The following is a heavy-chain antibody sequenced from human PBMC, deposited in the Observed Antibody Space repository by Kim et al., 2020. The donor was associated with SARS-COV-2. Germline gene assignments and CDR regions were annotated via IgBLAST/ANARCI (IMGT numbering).Heavy chain of an antibody. CDR1: GGSISSYY. CDR3: ARERWLESRGGAFDI. D-gene: IGHD6-19*01. V-gene: IGHV4-4*07. J-gene: IGHJ3*02. Sequence: SETLSLTCTVSGGSISSYYWSWIRQPAGKGLEWIGRIYTSGSTNYNPSLKSRVTMSVDTSKNQFSLKLSSVTAADTAVYYCARERWLESRGGAFDIWGQGTMVTVSS. CDR2: IYTSGST.